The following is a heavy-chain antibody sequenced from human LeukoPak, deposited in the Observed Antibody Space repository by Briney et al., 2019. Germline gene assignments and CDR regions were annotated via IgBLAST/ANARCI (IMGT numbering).Heavy chain of an antibody. Sequence: PSETLSLTCAVYGGSFSGYYWSWIRQPPGKGLEWIGEINHSGITNYNPSLKSRVTISVDTSKNQFSLKLSSVTAADTAVYYCARGPNEDVVVVVAATASSFWFDPWGQGTLVTVSS. CDR1: GGSFSGYY. D-gene: IGHD2-15*01. CDR3: ARGPNEDVVVVVAATASSFWFDP. CDR2: INHSGIT. J-gene: IGHJ5*02. V-gene: IGHV4-34*01.